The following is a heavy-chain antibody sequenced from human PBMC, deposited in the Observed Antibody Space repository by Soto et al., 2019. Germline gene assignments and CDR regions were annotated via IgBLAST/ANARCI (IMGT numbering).Heavy chain of an antibody. CDR3: AKDPTRLRGDYYYGMDV. V-gene: IGHV3-30*18. J-gene: IGHJ6*02. D-gene: IGHD5-12*01. Sequence: GGSLRLSCAASGFTFSSYGMHWVRQAPGKGLEWVAVISYDGSNKYYADSVKGRFTISRDNSKNTLYLQMNSLRAEDTAVYYCAKDPTRLRGDYYYGMDVWGQGTTVTVSS. CDR1: GFTFSSYG. CDR2: ISYDGSNK.